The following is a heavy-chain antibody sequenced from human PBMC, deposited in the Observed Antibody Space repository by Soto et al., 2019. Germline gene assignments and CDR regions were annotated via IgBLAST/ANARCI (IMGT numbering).Heavy chain of an antibody. CDR3: AKTTVTHVADY. Sequence: SVKVSRKASGGSFSSYTISWVRQAPGQGLEWMGRIIPILGIANYAQKFQGRVTITADKSTSTAYMELSSLRSEDTAVYYCAKTTVTHVADYWGQRTLVTVSS. V-gene: IGHV1-69*02. D-gene: IGHD4-17*01. CDR2: IIPILGIA. J-gene: IGHJ4*02. CDR1: GGSFSSYT.